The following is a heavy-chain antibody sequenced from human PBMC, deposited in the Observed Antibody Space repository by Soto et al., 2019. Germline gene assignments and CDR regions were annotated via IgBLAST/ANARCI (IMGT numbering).Heavy chain of an antibody. J-gene: IGHJ4*02. CDR1: GFTFSSYA. D-gene: IGHD3-10*01. CDR2: ISGSGGST. CDR3: ARHTASGRYSNSFDY. Sequence: PGGSLRLSCAASGFTFSSYAMSWVRQAPGKGLEWVSAISGSGGSTYYADSVKGRFTISRDNSKNTLYLQMSSLRAEDTAVYYCARHTASGRYSNSFDYWGQGTLVTVSS. V-gene: IGHV3-23*01.